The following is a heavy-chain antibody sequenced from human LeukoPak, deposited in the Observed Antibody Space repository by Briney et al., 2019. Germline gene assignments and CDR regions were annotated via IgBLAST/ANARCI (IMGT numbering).Heavy chain of an antibody. CDR3: AKSWGSGNSYRGYFDY. CDR2: ISTSGDNT. D-gene: IGHD3-10*01. CDR1: GFTFSNYA. J-gene: IGHJ4*02. Sequence: GGSLRLSCAASGFTFSNYAMSWVRQAPGKGLEWVSSISTSGDNTYYADSVKGRFTISRDNSKNTLYLQMNSLRAEDTAVYYCAKSWGSGNSYRGYFDYWGQGTLVTVSS. V-gene: IGHV3-23*01.